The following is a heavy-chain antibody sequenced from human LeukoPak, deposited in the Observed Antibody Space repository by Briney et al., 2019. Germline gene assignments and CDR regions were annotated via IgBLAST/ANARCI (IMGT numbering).Heavy chain of an antibody. J-gene: IGHJ4*02. CDR1: GYTFPSYD. Sequence: VASVKVTCESSGYTFPSYDINWVRQATGQGLEWMGWMNPNSGNTGYAHKFQGRVTMTRHNSISTAYMEFSSLRSECPAVYYCARVIDSSGYYYLGYWGEGTLVTVSS. CDR2: MNPNSGNT. CDR3: ARVIDSSGYYYLGY. D-gene: IGHD3-22*01. V-gene: IGHV1-8*01.